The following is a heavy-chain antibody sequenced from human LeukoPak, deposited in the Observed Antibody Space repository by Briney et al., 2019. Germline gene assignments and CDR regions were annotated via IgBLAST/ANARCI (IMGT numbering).Heavy chain of an antibody. CDR1: GGSISSYY. Sequence: SETLSLTCTVSGGSISSYYCSWIRQPPGKGLEWIGNIYYSGSTNYNPSLKSRVTISVDTSKNQFSLKLSSVTAADTAVYYCARGGSFNYYYYYMDVWGKGTTVTVSS. V-gene: IGHV4-59*01. D-gene: IGHD3-16*01. CDR3: ARGGSFNYYYYYMDV. J-gene: IGHJ6*03. CDR2: IYYSGST.